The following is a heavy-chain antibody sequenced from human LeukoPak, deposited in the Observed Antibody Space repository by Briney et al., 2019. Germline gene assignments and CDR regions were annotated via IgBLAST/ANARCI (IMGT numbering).Heavy chain of an antibody. CDR1: GGTFSSYA. V-gene: IGHV1-69*13. CDR2: IIPIFGTA. D-gene: IGHD2-15*01. CDR3: ARGRGYCSGGSCYFDY. Sequence: SVKVSCKASGGTFSSYAISWVRQAPGQGLEWMGGIIPIFGTANYAQKFQGRVTITADESTSTAYMELSSLRSEDTAVYYCARGRGYCSGGSCYFDYWGQGTLVTVSS. J-gene: IGHJ4*02.